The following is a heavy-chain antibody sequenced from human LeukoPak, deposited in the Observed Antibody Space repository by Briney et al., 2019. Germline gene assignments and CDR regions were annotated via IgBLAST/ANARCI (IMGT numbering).Heavy chain of an antibody. CDR1: GYTFTSYD. CDR3: ARETSTGTFDY. Sequence: ASVKVSCKASGYTFTSYDINWVRQATGQGLEWMGWMNPNSGNTGYAQKFQGRVTITRNTSISTAYMELSSLRTEDTAVYYCARETSTGTFDYWGQGTLVTVSS. V-gene: IGHV1-8*03. CDR2: MNPNSGNT. D-gene: IGHD4-17*01. J-gene: IGHJ4*02.